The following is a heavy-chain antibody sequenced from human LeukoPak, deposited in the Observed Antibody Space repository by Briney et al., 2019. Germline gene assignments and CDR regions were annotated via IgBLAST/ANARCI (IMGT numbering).Heavy chain of an antibody. CDR2: INHSGST. CDR3: ARGRWGGNAFDI. CDR1: GGSFIGYY. V-gene: IGHV4-34*01. J-gene: IGHJ3*02. Sequence: PSETLSLTCAVYGGSFIGYYWSWIRQSPGKGLEWIGEINHSGSTNYNASLKSRVTISADTSKNHFSLKVTSVTAADTALYYCARGRWGGNAFDIWGQGTMVTVSS. D-gene: IGHD3-10*01.